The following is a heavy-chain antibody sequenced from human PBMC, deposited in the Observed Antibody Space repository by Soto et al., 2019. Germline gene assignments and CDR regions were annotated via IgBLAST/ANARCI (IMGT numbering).Heavy chain of an antibody. CDR1: GGSISGYY. Sequence: SETLSLTCTVSGGSISGYYWSWIRQPPGKGLEWIGYMYKTGSTVYNPSFKSRVTISVDTSNNQFSLRLNSVTAADTAVYYCARQHYYDSSGYYSWNWGQGTLVTVS. CDR2: MYKTGST. J-gene: IGHJ4*02. CDR3: ARQHYYDSSGYYSWN. D-gene: IGHD3-22*01. V-gene: IGHV4-59*08.